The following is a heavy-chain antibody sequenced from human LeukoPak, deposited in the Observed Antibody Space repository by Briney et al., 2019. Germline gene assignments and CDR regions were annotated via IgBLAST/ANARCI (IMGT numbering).Heavy chain of an antibody. CDR1: GFTVSSNY. V-gene: IGHV3-53*01. J-gene: IGHJ4*02. D-gene: IGHD3-22*01. CDR2: IYSGGST. Sequence: AGSLTLSCAASGFTVSSNYMSWVRQAPGKGLEWVSVIYSGGSTYYADSVKGRFTISRDNSKNTLYLQMNSLRAEDTAVYYCATYYYDSSGYYYPTDYWGQGTLVTVSS. CDR3: ATYYYDSSGYYYPTDY.